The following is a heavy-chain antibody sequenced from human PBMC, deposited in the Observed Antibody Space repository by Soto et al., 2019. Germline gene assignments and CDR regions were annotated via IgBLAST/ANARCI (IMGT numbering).Heavy chain of an antibody. CDR1: GFTFSSYG. CDR3: AKRDSSYGHEYLDY. CDR2: ISYNGGDK. J-gene: IGHJ4*02. D-gene: IGHD5-18*01. V-gene: IGHV3-30*18. Sequence: LRLSCAASGFTFSSYGMYWVRQAPGKGLEWVAVISYNGGDKYYADSVKGRFTVSRDNSKNTVYLQMNSLRAEDTAMYYCAKRDSSYGHEYLDYWGQGTLVTVSS.